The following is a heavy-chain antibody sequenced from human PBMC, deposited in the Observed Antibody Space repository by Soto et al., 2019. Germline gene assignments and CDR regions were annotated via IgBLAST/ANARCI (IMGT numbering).Heavy chain of an antibody. J-gene: IGHJ5*02. V-gene: IGHV6-1*01. CDR2: TYYRSKWFY. CDR1: GESVSSNTAT. D-gene: IGHD2-8*01. CDR3: VRLIGNSWLDT. Sequence: PSQTLSLTCDMSGESVSSNTATWDWIRQSPSRGLEWLGRTYYRSKWFYDYAVSVRSRITISPDTSSNQVSLQLNSVAPDDTAVYYCVRLIGNSWLDTWGQGTLVTVS.